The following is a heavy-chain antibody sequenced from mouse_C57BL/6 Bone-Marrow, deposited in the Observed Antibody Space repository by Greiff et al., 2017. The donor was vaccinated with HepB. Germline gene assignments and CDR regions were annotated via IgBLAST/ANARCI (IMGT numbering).Heavy chain of an antibody. Sequence: VQLQQPGAELVMPGASVKLSCKASGYTFTSYWMHWVKQRPGQGLEWIGEIDPSDSYTNYNQKFKGKSTLTVDKSSSTAYMQLSSLTSEDSAVYYCARWDDGYPGAMDYWGQGTSVTVSS. J-gene: IGHJ4*01. CDR3: ARWDDGYPGAMDY. V-gene: IGHV1-69*01. D-gene: IGHD2-3*01. CDR2: IDPSDSYT. CDR1: GYTFTSYW.